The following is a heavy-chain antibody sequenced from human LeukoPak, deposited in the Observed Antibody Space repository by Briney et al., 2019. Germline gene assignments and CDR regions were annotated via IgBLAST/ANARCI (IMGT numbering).Heavy chain of an antibody. J-gene: IGHJ1*01. V-gene: IGHV4-4*07. D-gene: IGHD2-2*01. CDR3: ARGPAATLHFQH. CDR2: IYTSGST. Sequence: SETLSLTCTVSGGSISSYYWSWIRQPAGKGLEWIGRIYTSGSTNYNPSLKSRVTMSVDTSKNQFSLKLSSVTAADTAMYYCARGPAATLHFQHWGQGTLVIVSS. CDR1: GGSISSYY.